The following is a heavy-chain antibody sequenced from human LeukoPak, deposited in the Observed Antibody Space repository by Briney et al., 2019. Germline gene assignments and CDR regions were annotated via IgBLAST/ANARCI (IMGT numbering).Heavy chain of an antibody. CDR3: ARDGGYSYGPVYYYYGMDV. CDR1: GGSISSYY. V-gene: IGHV4-59*01. J-gene: IGHJ6*02. D-gene: IGHD5-18*01. Sequence: SETLSLTCTVSGGSISSYYWSWIRQPPGKGLEWIGYTYYSGSTNYNPSLKSRVTISVDTSKNQFSLKLSSVTAADTAVYYCARDGGYSYGPVYYYYGMDVWGQGTTVTVSS. CDR2: TYYSGST.